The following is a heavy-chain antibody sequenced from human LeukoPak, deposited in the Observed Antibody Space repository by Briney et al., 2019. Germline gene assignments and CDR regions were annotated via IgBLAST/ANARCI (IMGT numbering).Heavy chain of an antibody. J-gene: IGHJ4*02. CDR3: ARASNGWSHVKED. Sequence: GASLRLSCAASGFTFSSYWMSWVRQAPGKGLEWVANIKQDGSEKYYVDSVKGRFTISRDNAKNSLNLQMNSLRAEDTAVYYCARASNGWSHVKEDWGQGTLVNVSS. V-gene: IGHV3-7*01. CDR2: IKQDGSEK. CDR1: GFTFSSYW. D-gene: IGHD6-19*01.